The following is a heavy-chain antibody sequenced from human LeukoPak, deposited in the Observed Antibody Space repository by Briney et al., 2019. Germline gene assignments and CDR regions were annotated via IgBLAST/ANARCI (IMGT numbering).Heavy chain of an antibody. D-gene: IGHD3-22*01. Sequence: ASVKVSCKVSGYTLTELSMHWVRQAPGKGLEWMGGFDPEDGETIYAQKFQGRVTMTEDTSTDTAYMELSSLRSEDTAVYYCATPDSSGYFINAFDIWGQGTMVTVSS. CDR2: FDPEDGET. CDR3: ATPDSSGYFINAFDI. V-gene: IGHV1-24*01. J-gene: IGHJ3*02. CDR1: GYTLTELS.